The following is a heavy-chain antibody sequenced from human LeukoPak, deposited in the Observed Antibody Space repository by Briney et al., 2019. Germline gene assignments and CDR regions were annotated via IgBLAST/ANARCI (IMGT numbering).Heavy chain of an antibody. CDR3: AKDRGYSHGFDY. J-gene: IGHJ4*02. CDR1: GFTFSSYG. V-gene: IGHV3-30*18. Sequence: PGRSLRLSCAASGFTFSSYGMHWVRQAPGKGLEWVAGISYDGRSKEYVDSVKGRFTISRDNSKNTLYLQMNSLRAVDTAVYYCAKDRGYSHGFDYWGQGTLLTVSS. CDR2: ISYDGRSK. D-gene: IGHD5-18*01.